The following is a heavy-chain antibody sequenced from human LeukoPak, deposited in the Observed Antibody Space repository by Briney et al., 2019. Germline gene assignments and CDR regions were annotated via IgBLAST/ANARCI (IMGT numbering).Heavy chain of an antibody. J-gene: IGHJ4*02. Sequence: GRSLRLSCAASGFTFSSYGMHWVRQAPGKGLEWVAVISYDGSNKYYADSVKGRFTISRDNSKNTLYLQMNSLRAEDTAVYYCARVAGSYRADGDYWGQGTLVTVSS. CDR1: GFTFSSYG. CDR3: ARVAGSYRADGDY. CDR2: ISYDGSNK. D-gene: IGHD1-26*01. V-gene: IGHV3-30*05.